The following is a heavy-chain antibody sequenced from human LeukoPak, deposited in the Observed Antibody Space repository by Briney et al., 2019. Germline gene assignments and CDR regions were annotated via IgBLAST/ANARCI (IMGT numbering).Heavy chain of an antibody. Sequence: SETLSLTCTVSGGSISSYYWSWIRQPPGEGLEWIGYIYYSGSTNYNPSLKSRVTISVDTSKNQFSLKLSSVTAADTAVYYCARGSHYYLNWFDPWGQGTLVTVSS. V-gene: IGHV4-59*01. D-gene: IGHD3-22*01. CDR2: IYYSGST. J-gene: IGHJ5*02. CDR3: ARGSHYYLNWFDP. CDR1: GGSISSYY.